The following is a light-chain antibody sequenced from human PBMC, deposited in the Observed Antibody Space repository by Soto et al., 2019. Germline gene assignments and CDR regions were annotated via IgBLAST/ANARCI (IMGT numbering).Light chain of an antibody. V-gene: IGKV1-5*01. CDR1: QNIASW. CDR3: QQYNTYSAT. Sequence: DSQMTQSPSTLSASVGDSVTITCRASQNIASWLAWYQQTPGKAPKLLIYGASTSENGVPSRFSGSGSGTEFTLTIRSLQPGDFATYYCQQYNTYSATFGQGTRLEIK. J-gene: IGKJ5*01. CDR2: GAS.